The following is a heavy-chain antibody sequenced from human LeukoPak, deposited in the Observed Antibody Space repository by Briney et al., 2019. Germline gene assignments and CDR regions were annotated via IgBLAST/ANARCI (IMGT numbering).Heavy chain of an antibody. CDR3: ARQTGSGLFTLP. V-gene: IGHV4-61*02. Sequence: PSQTLSLTCSVSGGSINSGVYYWTWIRQPAGKGLEWIGRLYSSGGTNYNPSLKSRVTISADTSKNQFSLKLSSATAADTAVYYCARQTGSGLFTLPGGQGTLVTVSS. J-gene: IGHJ4*02. D-gene: IGHD3/OR15-3a*01. CDR1: GGSINSGVYY. CDR2: LYSSGGT.